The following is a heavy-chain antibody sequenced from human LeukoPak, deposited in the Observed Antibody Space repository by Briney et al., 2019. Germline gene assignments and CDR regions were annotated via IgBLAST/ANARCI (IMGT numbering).Heavy chain of an antibody. Sequence: GASVKVSCKASGGTFSSYAISWVRQAPGQGLEWMGGIISIFGTANYAQKFQGRVTITADKSTSTAYMELSSLRSEDTAVYYCARAALGYCSGGSCYPDYWGQGTLVTVSS. CDR2: IISIFGTA. CDR1: GGTFSSYA. J-gene: IGHJ4*02. CDR3: ARAALGYCSGGSCYPDY. V-gene: IGHV1-69*06. D-gene: IGHD2-15*01.